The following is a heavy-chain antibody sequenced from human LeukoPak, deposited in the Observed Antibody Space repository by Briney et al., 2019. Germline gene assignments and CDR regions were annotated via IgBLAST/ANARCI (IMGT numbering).Heavy chain of an antibody. CDR1: GFTFSSYS. V-gene: IGHV3-21*01. J-gene: IGHJ6*02. Sequence: PGGSLRLSCAASGFTFSSYSMNWVRQAPGKGLEWVSSISSSSSYIYYADSVKGRFTISRDNAKNSLYLQMNSLRAEDTAVYYCAGITAIAARPATIGLYYYGMDVWGQGTTVTVSS. D-gene: IGHD6-6*01. CDR3: AGITAIAARPATIGLYYYGMDV. CDR2: ISSSSSYI.